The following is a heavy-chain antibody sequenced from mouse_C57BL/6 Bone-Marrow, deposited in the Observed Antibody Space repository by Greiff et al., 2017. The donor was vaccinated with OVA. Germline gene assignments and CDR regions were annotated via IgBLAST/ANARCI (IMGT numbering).Heavy chain of an antibody. Sequence: QVQLQQSGAELARPGASVKLSCKASGYTFPSSGISWVKQRTGQGLEWIGEIYPRSGNTYYNEKFKGKATLTADNSSSTAYMELRSLTSEDSAVYFCAREGYYFDYWGQGTTLTVSS. V-gene: IGHV1-81*01. CDR2: IYPRSGNT. J-gene: IGHJ2*01. CDR1: GYTFPSSG. CDR3: AREGYYFDY.